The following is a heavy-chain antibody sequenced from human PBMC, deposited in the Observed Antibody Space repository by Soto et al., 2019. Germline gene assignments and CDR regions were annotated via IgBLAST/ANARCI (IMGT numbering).Heavy chain of an antibody. CDR2: IDPSDSYT. Sequence: LGESLKISCKGSGYSFTSYWISWVRQMPGKGLEWMGRIDPSDSYTNYSPSFQGHVTISADKSISTAYLQWSSLKASETAMYYCARTPEYYYDSSGYYLYYFDYWGRESLLTVAS. D-gene: IGHD3-22*01. CDR1: GYSFTSYW. V-gene: IGHV5-10-1*01. J-gene: IGHJ4*02. CDR3: ARTPEYYYDSSGYYLYYFDY.